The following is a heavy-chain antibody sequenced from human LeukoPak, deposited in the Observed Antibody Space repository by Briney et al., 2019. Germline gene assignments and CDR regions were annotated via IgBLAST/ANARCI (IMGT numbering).Heavy chain of an antibody. D-gene: IGHD4-17*01. J-gene: IGHJ4*02. Sequence: SETLSLTCAVYGGSFSGYHWSWIRQPPGKGLEWIGEINHIGSTNYNPSLKSRVTISVDTSKNQFSLKLSSVTAADTAVYYCARSDYGASGLFDYWGQGSLVTVSS. CDR3: ARSDYGASGLFDY. CDR1: GGSFSGYH. V-gene: IGHV4-34*01. CDR2: INHIGST.